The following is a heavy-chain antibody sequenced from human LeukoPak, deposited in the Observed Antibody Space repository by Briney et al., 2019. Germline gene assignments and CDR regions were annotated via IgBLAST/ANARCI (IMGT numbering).Heavy chain of an antibody. V-gene: IGHV3-30-3*01. J-gene: IGHJ3*02. CDR1: GFTFSSYA. Sequence: GGSLRLSCAASGFTFSSYAMHWVRQAPGKGPEWVAVISYDGSNKYYADSVKGRFTISRDNSKNTLYLQMNSLRAEDTAVYYCATLQRLDIWGQGTMVTVSS. CDR3: ATLQRLDI. D-gene: IGHD4-11*01. CDR2: ISYDGSNK.